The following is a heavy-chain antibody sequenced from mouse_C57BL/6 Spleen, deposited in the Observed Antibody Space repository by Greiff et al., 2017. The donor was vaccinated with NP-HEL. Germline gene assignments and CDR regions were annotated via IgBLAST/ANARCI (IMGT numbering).Heavy chain of an antibody. CDR1: GFTFSDYG. Sequence: EVKLVESGGGLVKPGGSLKLSCAASGFTFSDYGMHWVRQAPEKGLEWVAYISSGSSTIYYADTVKGRFTISRDNDKNTLFLQMTSLRSEDTARYYCARGWFYAMDYWGQGTSVTVSS. V-gene: IGHV5-17*01. CDR2: ISSGSSTI. J-gene: IGHJ4*01. CDR3: ARGWFYAMDY. D-gene: IGHD2-2*01.